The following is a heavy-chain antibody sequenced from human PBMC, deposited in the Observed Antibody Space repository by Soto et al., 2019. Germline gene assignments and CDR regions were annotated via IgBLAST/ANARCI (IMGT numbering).Heavy chain of an antibody. D-gene: IGHD3-9*01. CDR3: ARDRVIRYTGYELDL. CDR2: MTSDGSSK. Sequence: QMQLLESGGGVVQPGKALRLSCAASGFAFNSHSMHWVRQAPGKGLEWLALMTSDGSSKFYADSVKGRCTISRDNSKNTLYLDMNSLRSEDTDVYYCARDRVIRYTGYELDLWGQGTLVTVSS. J-gene: IGHJ5*02. V-gene: IGHV3-30-3*01. CDR1: GFAFNSHS.